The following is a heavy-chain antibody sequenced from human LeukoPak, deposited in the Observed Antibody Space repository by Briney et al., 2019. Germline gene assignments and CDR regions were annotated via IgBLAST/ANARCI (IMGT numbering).Heavy chain of an antibody. J-gene: IGHJ4*02. Sequence: PGGFLRLSCAASGFTFSNYGMHWVRQAPGKGLEWVSVISFDGSAKYYADSVKGRFTMSRDNSKNTLYLQMTSPRAEDTAVYYCAKDRVTAAGYYFDYWGQGTLVTVSS. CDR3: AKDRVTAAGYYFDY. D-gene: IGHD6-13*01. CDR1: GFTFSNYG. V-gene: IGHV3-30*02. CDR2: ISFDGSAK.